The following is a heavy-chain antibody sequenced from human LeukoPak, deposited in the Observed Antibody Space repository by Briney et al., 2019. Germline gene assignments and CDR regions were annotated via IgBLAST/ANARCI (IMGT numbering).Heavy chain of an antibody. Sequence: GGSLRLSCAASGFTFSSYEMNWVRQAPGKGLEWVSYISSSGSTIYYADSVKGRFTISRDNAKNSLYLQMNSLRAEDTAVYYCARGSVDTAMAGDYWGQGTLGTVSS. D-gene: IGHD5-18*01. CDR2: ISSSGSTI. V-gene: IGHV3-48*03. CDR3: ARGSVDTAMAGDY. CDR1: GFTFSSYE. J-gene: IGHJ4*02.